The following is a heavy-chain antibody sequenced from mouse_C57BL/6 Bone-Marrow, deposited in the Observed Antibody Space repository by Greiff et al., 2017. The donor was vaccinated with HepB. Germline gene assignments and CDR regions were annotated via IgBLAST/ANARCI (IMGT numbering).Heavy chain of an antibody. CDR2: INPNNGGT. J-gene: IGHJ3*01. V-gene: IGHV1-26*01. D-gene: IGHD1-1*01. Sequence: VQLQHSGPELVKPGASVKISCKASGYTFTDYYMNWVKQSHGKSLEWIGDINPNNGGTSYNQKFKSKATLTVDKSSSTAYMELRSLTSEDSAVYSGARGDYYGSSYVGFAYWGQGTLVTVSA. CDR1: GYTFTDYY. CDR3: ARGDYYGSSYVGFAY.